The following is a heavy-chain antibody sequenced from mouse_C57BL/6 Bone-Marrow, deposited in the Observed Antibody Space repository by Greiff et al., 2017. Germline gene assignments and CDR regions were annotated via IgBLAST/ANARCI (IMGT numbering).Heavy chain of an antibody. V-gene: IGHV8-8*01. CDR3: ARTLTGSFLYYAMDY. J-gene: IGHJ4*01. Sequence: QVTLKESGPGILQPSQTLSLTCSFSGFSLSTFGMGVGWIRQPSGKGLEWLAHIWWDDDKYYNPALKSRLTISKATSKNQVFLKIANVDTADTATYYCARTLTGSFLYYAMDYWGQGTSVTVSS. CDR2: IWWDDDK. D-gene: IGHD4-1*01. CDR1: GFSLSTFGMG.